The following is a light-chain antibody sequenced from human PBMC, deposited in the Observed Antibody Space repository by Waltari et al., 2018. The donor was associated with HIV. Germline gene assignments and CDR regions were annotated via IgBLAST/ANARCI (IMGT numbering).Light chain of an antibody. J-gene: IGLJ3*02. V-gene: IGLV9-49*03. Sequence: PVLTQPPSASASLGASVPLPCTLSRGYSHYTGDWHQPRPGQGPRCVMAVATGGIVGSKVECTPDAFSVCGSGVTRTRTCKNSEEGDESDFHCGADHRGGSNIVWVFGGGTKLTVL. CDR3: GADHRGGSNIVWV. CDR1: RGYSHYT. CDR2: VATGGIVG.